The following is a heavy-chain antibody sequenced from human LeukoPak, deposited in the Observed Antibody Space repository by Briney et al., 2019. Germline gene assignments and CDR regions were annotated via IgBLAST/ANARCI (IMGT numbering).Heavy chain of an antibody. CDR2: INHSGST. CDR1: GVSFSGYY. CDR3: ARGKAYCSGGSCYPLDY. Sequence: PSETLSLTCAVYGVSFSGYYWSWIRQPPGKGLEWIGEINHSGSTNYNPSLKSRVTISVDTSKNQFSLKLSSVTAADTAVYYCARGKAYCSGGSCYPLDYWGQGTLVTVSS. D-gene: IGHD2-15*01. J-gene: IGHJ4*02. V-gene: IGHV4-34*01.